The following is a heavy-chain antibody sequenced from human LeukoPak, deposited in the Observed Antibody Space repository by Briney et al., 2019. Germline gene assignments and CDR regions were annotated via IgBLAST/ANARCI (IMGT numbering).Heavy chain of an antibody. CDR1: GFIFKNYN. Sequence: PGGSLRLSCEGSGFIFKNYNMNWVRQTAGKGLEWVAGMTWNGNTLGFAESVKGRFTISRDNAKDSLYLQMNSLRAEDMALYYCAKAGGHNVALYYFDYWGQGTLVTVSS. V-gene: IGHV3-9*03. CDR3: AKAGGHNVALYYFDY. J-gene: IGHJ4*02. CDR2: MTWNGNTL. D-gene: IGHD1-14*01.